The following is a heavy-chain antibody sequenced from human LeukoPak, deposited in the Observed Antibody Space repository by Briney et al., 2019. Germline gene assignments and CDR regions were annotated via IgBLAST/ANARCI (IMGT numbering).Heavy chain of an antibody. V-gene: IGHV4-39*01. CDR3: ATTSLGYSSGWYYFDY. Sequence: SETLSLTCTVSGGSISSSSYYWGWIRQPPGKGLEWIGSIYYSGSTYYNPPLKSRVTISVDTSKNQFSLKLSSVTAADTAVYYCATTSLGYSSGWYYFDYWGQGTLVTVSS. J-gene: IGHJ4*02. CDR1: GGSISSSSYY. CDR2: IYYSGST. D-gene: IGHD6-19*01.